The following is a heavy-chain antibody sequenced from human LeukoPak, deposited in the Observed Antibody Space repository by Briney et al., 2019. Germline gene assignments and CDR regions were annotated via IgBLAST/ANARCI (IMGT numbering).Heavy chain of an antibody. CDR1: GGSISSSSYY. CDR3: ARRWSHYGYFDY. CDR2: IYYSGST. D-gene: IGHD4-17*01. J-gene: IGHJ4*02. V-gene: IGHV4-39*01. Sequence: SETLSLTCTVSGGSISSSSYYWGWIRQPPGKGLEWIGSIYYSGSTYYNPSLKSRVTISVDTSKNQFSLKLSSVTAADTAVYYRARRWSHYGYFDYWGQGTLVTVSS.